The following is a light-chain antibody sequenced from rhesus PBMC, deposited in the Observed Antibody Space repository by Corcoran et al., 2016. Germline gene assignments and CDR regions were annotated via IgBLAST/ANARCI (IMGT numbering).Light chain of an antibody. V-gene: IGKV3-53*01. CDR2: GAS. CDR3: QKYSSSPLT. CDR1: QSVSSS. J-gene: IGKJ4*01. Sequence: QVILTQSPATLSLSPGERATLSCRASQSVSSSLAWYQPKPGQAPRLLIYGASSRATGIPDRFSGSGSGTEFTLTSSSLEPEDFAVYYCQKYSSSPLTFGGGTKVELK.